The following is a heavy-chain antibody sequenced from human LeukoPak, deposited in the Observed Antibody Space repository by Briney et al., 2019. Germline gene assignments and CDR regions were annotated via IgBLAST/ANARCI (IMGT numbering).Heavy chain of an antibody. J-gene: IGHJ4*02. V-gene: IGHV4-39*01. D-gene: IGHD1-1*01. CDR2: IPYSGTT. CDR3: ALETILAGGLDLDY. Sequence: PSETLSLTCTVSGGSITSSIWYWGWIRQTPGKGLEWIGSIPYSGTTYYNPSLKSRVTISLHTSKNQFSLRLRSVTAADTAVYFCALETILAGGLDLDYWGQGILVTVSS. CDR1: GGSITSSIWY.